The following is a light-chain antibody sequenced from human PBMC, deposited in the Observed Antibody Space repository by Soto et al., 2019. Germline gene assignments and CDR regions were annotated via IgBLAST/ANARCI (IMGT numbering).Light chain of an antibody. CDR2: SDN. J-gene: IGLJ2*01. CDR1: TSNIANNY. Sequence: QSVLTQPPSVSAAPGQKVTISCSGSTSNIANNYVSWYQQLPGTAPKLLIYSDNQRPSGVPDRFYGSRSGTSASLAISGLRSDDEADYYCAAWDDGLSGPVFGGGTKLTVL. CDR3: AAWDDGLSGPV. V-gene: IGLV1-47*02.